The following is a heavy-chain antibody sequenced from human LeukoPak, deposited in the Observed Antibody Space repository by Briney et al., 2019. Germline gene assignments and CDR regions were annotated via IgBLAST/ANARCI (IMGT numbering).Heavy chain of an antibody. Sequence: GGSLRLSCAASGFTVSSNYMSWVRQAPGKGLEWVSVIYSGGSTYYADSVKGRFTISRDNSKNTLYLQMNSLRAEDTAVYYCAKDENFWSGYLYYFDYWGQGTLVTVSS. D-gene: IGHD3-3*01. CDR1: GFTVSSNY. CDR2: IYSGGST. J-gene: IGHJ4*02. V-gene: IGHV3-66*01. CDR3: AKDENFWSGYLYYFDY.